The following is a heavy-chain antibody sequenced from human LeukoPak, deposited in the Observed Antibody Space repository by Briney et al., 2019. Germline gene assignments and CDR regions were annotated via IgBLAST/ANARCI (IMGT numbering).Heavy chain of an antibody. J-gene: IGHJ6*03. CDR1: GGSISSYY. V-gene: IGHV4-59*01. Sequence: PSETLSLTCTVSGGSISSYYWSWIRQPPGKGLEWIGYIYYSGSTNYNPSLKSRVTISVDTSKDQFSLKLSSVTAADTAVYYCARTIVGGFALPYYYYMDVWGKGTTVTISS. CDR2: IYYSGST. D-gene: IGHD1-26*01. CDR3: ARTIVGGFALPYYYYMDV.